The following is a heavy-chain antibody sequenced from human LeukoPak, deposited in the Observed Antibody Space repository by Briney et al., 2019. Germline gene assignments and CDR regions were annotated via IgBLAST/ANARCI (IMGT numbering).Heavy chain of an antibody. D-gene: IGHD3-22*01. Sequence: GGSLRLSCAVSGFTFSSYSMNWIRQAPGKGLEWVSSISSSGSHIYYPDSVKGRFTISRDNAKNSQYLQMNSLRAEDTAVYYCARGGDSSGSIRSAFDIWGQGTMVTVSS. V-gene: IGHV3-21*04. J-gene: IGHJ3*02. CDR1: GFTFSSYS. CDR3: ARGGDSSGSIRSAFDI. CDR2: ISSSGSHI.